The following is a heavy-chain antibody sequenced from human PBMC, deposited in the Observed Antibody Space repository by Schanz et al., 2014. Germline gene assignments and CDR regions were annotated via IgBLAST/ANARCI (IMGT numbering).Heavy chain of an antibody. CDR1: GITFSSHS. D-gene: IGHD6-13*01. V-gene: IGHV3-23*01. CDR2: ISASGGDT. CDR3: ARDLIAAAESWFDP. Sequence: EVQLLESGGGLVQPGGSLRLSCAASGITFSSHSFNWVRQAPGKGLEWLSVISASGGDTYYADSVKGRFTISRDNSKNTLYLQMTSLRAEDTAVYYCARDLIAAAESWFDPWGQGTPITVSS. J-gene: IGHJ5*02.